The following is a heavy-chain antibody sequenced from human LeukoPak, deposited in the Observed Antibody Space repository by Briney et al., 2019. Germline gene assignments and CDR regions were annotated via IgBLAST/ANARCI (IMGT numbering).Heavy chain of an antibody. D-gene: IGHD4-17*01. J-gene: IGHJ4*02. CDR1: GASITSSHW. CDR2: IHDGGTT. Sequence: PSGTLSLTCAVSGASITSSHWWSWARQPPGKGLEWIGEIHDGGTTNYKPSLKSRVTMSLDKSNNQISLKLTSVTAADTAVYYCATYFYGDYATHYFDFWGQGTLVTVSS. V-gene: IGHV4-4*02. CDR3: ATYFYGDYATHYFDF.